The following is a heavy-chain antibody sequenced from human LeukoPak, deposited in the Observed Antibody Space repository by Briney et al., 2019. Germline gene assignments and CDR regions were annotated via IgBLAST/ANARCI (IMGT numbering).Heavy chain of an antibody. CDR1: GFTFSSYA. V-gene: IGHV3-30*04. J-gene: IGHJ4*02. CDR2: ISYDGSNK. CDR3: ARPDRTEDFDY. Sequence: GGSLRLSCAASGFTFSSYAMHWVRQAPGKGLEWVAVISYDGSNKYYADSVKGRFTISRDNSKNTLYLQMNSLRAEDTAVYYCARPDRTEDFDYWGQGTLVTVSS. D-gene: IGHD1-14*01.